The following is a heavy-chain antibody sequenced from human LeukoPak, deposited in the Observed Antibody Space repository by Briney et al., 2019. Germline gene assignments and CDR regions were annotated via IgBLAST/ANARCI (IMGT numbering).Heavy chain of an antibody. CDR2: IYYSGST. V-gene: IGHV4-59*01. D-gene: IGHD3-16*01. J-gene: IGHJ4*02. CDR1: GGSISSYY. CDR3: ARFNGLETYYDYVWGSYTGPRFDY. Sequence: PSETLSLTCTVSGGSISSYYWSWIRQPPGKGLEWIGYIYYSGSTNYNPSLKSRVTISVDTSKNQFSLKLSSVTAADTAVYYCARFNGLETYYDYVWGSYTGPRFDYWGQGTLVTVSS.